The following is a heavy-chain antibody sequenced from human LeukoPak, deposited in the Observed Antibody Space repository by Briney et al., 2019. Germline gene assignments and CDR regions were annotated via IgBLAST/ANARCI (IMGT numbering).Heavy chain of an antibody. CDR2: IYYSGST. CDR3: ASAHRYCSSTSCPYYYYYYMDV. CDR1: GGSISSYY. D-gene: IGHD2-2*01. V-gene: IGHV4-59*01. J-gene: IGHJ6*03. Sequence: SETLSLTCTVSGGSISSYYWSWIRQPPGKGLEWIGYIYYSGSTNYNPSLKSRVTISLDPSKNQFSLKLSSVTAADTAVYYCASAHRYCSSTSCPYYYYYYMDVWGKGTTVTVSS.